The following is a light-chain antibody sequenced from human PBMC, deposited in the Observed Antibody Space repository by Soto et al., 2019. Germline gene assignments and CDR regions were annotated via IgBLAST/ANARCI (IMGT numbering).Light chain of an antibody. CDR3: QQRSNWPPT. J-gene: IGKJ5*01. CDR2: DVS. V-gene: IGKV3-11*01. CDR1: QSVSSY. Sequence: EIVLTQSPATLSLSPGERATLSCRASQSVSSYLAWYKQKPGQAPRLLIHDVSNRATGIPARFSGSGSGTDLTLTISSLEPEDVAVYYCQQRSNWPPTFGQETRLEIK.